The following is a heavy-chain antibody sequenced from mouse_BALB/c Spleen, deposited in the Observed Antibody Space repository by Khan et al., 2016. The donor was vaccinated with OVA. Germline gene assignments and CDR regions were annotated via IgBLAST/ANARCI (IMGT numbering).Heavy chain of an antibody. CDR2: INPSNGYT. V-gene: IGHV1-4*01. CDR3: AREGAYYRSDGWGSY. CDR1: GYTFTTYT. D-gene: IGHD2-14*01. J-gene: IGHJ3*01. Sequence: VQLQESGAELARPGASVKMSCKASGYTFTTYTMHWIKQRPGQGLEWIGYINPSNGYTNYNQKFKDKSTLTADKSSSTAYMQLSSLTSDYSAVYYGAREGAYYRSDGWGSYWGQGTLVTGSA.